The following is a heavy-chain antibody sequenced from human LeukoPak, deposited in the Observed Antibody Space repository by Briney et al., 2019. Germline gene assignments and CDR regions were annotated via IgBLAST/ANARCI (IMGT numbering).Heavy chain of an antibody. J-gene: IGHJ4*02. V-gene: IGHV4-39*07. CDR3: ARVYPSWYRVGYFDY. D-gene: IGHD6-13*01. CDR1: GGSNSSSSHY. Sequence: SETLSLTCTVSGGSNSSSSHYWGWIRQPPGEGLEWIGRIYYSGTTYYSPSLQSRVIISIDTSKNQFSLKLSSVTAADTAVYYCARVYPSWYRVGYFDYWGQGTLVTVSS. CDR2: IYYSGTT.